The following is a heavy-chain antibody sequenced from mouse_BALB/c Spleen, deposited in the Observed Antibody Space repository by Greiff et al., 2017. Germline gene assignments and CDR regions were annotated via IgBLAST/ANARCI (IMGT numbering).Heavy chain of an antibody. J-gene: IGHJ3*01. D-gene: IGHD2-3*01. CDR3: ARALYDGYSSWFAY. Sequence: EVKLMESGGGLVKPGGSLKLSCAASGFTFSDYYMYWVRQTPEKRLEWVATISDGGSYTYYPDSVKGRFTISRDNAKNNLYLQMSRLKSVDTAMYYCARALYDGYSSWFAYWGQGTLVTVSA. V-gene: IGHV5-4*02. CDR2: ISDGGSYT. CDR1: GFTFSDYY.